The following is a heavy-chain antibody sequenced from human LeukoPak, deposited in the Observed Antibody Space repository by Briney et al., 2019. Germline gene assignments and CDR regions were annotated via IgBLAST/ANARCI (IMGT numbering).Heavy chain of an antibody. V-gene: IGHV3-7*01. J-gene: IGHJ3*02. Sequence: GGSLRLSCAASGFSFSRYWMSWVRQAPGKGLEWVAHIKQDGSEKYYVESVKGRFTISRDNAKNALYLQMSSLRVEDTAVYYCVRAGLWLVVDYDGFDIWGQGTMVTVSS. D-gene: IGHD6-19*01. CDR2: IKQDGSEK. CDR3: VRAGLWLVVDYDGFDI. CDR1: GFSFSRYW.